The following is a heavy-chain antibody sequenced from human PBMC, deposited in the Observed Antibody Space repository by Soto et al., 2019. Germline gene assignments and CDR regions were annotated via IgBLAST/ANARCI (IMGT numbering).Heavy chain of an antibody. CDR1: GGTFSSYA. V-gene: IGHV1-69*12. CDR2: IIPIFGTA. CDR3: ASSRDGYTGMDV. J-gene: IGHJ6*02. Sequence: QVRLVQSGAEVKKPGSSVKVSCKASGGTFSSYAISRVWQAPGQGLEWMGGIIPIFGTANYALKFQGRVTITADESTSTAYMELSSLRSEDTAVYYCASSRDGYTGMDVWGQGTTVTVSS. D-gene: IGHD5-12*01.